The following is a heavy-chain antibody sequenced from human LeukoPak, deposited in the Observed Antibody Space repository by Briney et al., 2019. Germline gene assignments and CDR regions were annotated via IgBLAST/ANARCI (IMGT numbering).Heavy chain of an antibody. CDR3: VRGRPDTAVAQRLNFDY. CDR1: GGSIRSSFYY. CDR2: IYDSGST. J-gene: IGHJ4*02. D-gene: IGHD5-18*01. Sequence: SETLSLTCTVSGGSIRSSFYYWGWIRQPPGKGLEWIGSIYDSGSTYYNPSLKSRVTISVDTSKNQFSLKLNSVTAADTAVYYCVRGRPDTAVAQRLNFDYWGQGTLVTVSS. V-gene: IGHV4-39*01.